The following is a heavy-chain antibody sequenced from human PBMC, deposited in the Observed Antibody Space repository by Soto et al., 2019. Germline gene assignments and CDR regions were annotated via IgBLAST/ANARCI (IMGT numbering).Heavy chain of an antibody. CDR3: AGYYDILGVDAFDI. J-gene: IGHJ3*02. D-gene: IGHD3-9*01. Sequence: QVQLVESGGGVVQPGRSLRLSCAASGFTFSSYGMHWVRQAPGKGLEWVAVISYDGSNKYYADSVKGRFTISRDNSKNTLHLQMNSLRAEDTAVYSCAGYYDILGVDAFDIWGQGTMVTVSS. CDR2: ISYDGSNK. CDR1: GFTFSSYG. V-gene: IGHV3-30*03.